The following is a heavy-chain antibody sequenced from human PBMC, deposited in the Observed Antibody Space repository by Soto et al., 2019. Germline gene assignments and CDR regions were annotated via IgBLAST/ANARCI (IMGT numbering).Heavy chain of an antibody. CDR1: GGSIRRFS. CDR2: IYNSGST. D-gene: IGHD3-10*01. J-gene: IGHJ4*02. V-gene: IGHV4-59*01. Sequence: PSETLSLTCSVSGGSIRRFSWSWIRQPPGRGLEWIGYIYNSGSTNYNPSLKSRVTISVDTSKNQFSLKLSSVTAADTAVYYCARAPRGNYGYPSYFDYWGQGTLVTVSS. CDR3: ARAPRGNYGYPSYFDY.